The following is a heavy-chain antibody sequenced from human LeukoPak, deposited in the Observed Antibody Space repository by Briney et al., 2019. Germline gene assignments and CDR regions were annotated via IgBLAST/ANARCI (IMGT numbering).Heavy chain of an antibody. Sequence: PGRSLRLSCAASGFTFSSYGMHWVRQAPGKGLEWVSSISSSSSYIYYADSVKGRFTISRDNAKNSLYLQMNSLRAEDTAVYYCARSTGEFFWGQGTLVTVSS. V-gene: IGHV3-21*01. CDR3: ARSTGEFF. CDR1: GFTFSSYG. J-gene: IGHJ4*02. D-gene: IGHD3-16*01. CDR2: ISSSSSYI.